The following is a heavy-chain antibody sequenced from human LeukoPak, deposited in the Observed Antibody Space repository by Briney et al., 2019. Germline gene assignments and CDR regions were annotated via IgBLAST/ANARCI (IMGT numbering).Heavy chain of an antibody. J-gene: IGHJ3*02. CDR2: IYTSGST. CDR1: GASISSYY. Sequence: PSETMSLTCTVSGASISSYYWNWIRQPAGKGLEWIGRIYTSGSTDYNPSLKSRVTMSVDSSKNQFSLKLSSVTAADTAAYYCATGAYCGGDCFDAFDIWGQGTMVTISS. D-gene: IGHD2-21*01. V-gene: IGHV4-4*07. CDR3: ATGAYCGGDCFDAFDI.